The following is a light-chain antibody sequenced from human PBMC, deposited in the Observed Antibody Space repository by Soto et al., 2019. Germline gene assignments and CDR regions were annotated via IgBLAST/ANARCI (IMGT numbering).Light chain of an antibody. CDR3: QQYGSAPYT. J-gene: IGKJ2*01. CDR1: QSVSSSY. CDR2: GAS. V-gene: IGKV3-20*01. Sequence: EIVLTQSPGTLSLSPGERATLSCRASQSVSSSYLAWYQQKPGQAPRLLIYGASSMATGIPDRFSGSGSGTDFTLTISRLEPEEFAVYYWQQYGSAPYTFGQGTKLEIK.